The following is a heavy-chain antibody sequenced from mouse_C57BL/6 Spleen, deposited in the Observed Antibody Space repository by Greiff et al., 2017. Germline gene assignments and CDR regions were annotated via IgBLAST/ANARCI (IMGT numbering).Heavy chain of an antibody. CDR1: GFSFNTYA. V-gene: IGHV10-1*01. CDR3: VSQGVLGRNYAMDY. D-gene: IGHD4-1*01. CDR2: IRSKSNNYAT. Sequence: DAGGGLVQPKGSLKLSCAASGFSFNTYAMNWVRQAPGKGLEWVARIRSKSNNYATYYADSVKDRFTISRDDSESMLYLQMNNVKTEDTAMYYGVSQGVLGRNYAMDYWGQGTSVTVSS. J-gene: IGHJ4*01.